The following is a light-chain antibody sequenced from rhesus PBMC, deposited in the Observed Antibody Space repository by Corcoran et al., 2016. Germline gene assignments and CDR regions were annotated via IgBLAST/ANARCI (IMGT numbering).Light chain of an antibody. CDR2: EVS. Sequence: QSALTQPPSVSKSLGQSVSISCTGTSSDIGGNDYVSWYRHHPGTAPRLLLYEVSKRPSGVSDRFSGSKSGNTASLTIAGLQAEDEANYYCCSYRSGSFLFGGGTRLTVL. V-gene: IGLV2-38*01. CDR1: SSDIGGNDY. J-gene: IGLJ2*01. CDR3: CSYRSGSFL.